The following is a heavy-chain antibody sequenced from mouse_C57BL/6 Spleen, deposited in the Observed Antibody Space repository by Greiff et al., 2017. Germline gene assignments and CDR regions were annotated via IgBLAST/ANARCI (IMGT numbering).Heavy chain of an antibody. CDR2: IYPGSGNT. CDR1: GYTFTDYY. V-gene: IGHV1-76*01. J-gene: IGHJ2*01. Sequence: QVQLQQSGAELVRPGASVKLSCKASGYTFTDYYINWVKQRPGQGLEWIARIYPGSGNTYYNEKFKGKAALTAEKSSSTAYMQLSSLTSEDSAVYFGAGSFHYYGSSYYFDYWGQGTTLTVSS. CDR3: AGSFHYYGSSYYFDY. D-gene: IGHD1-1*01.